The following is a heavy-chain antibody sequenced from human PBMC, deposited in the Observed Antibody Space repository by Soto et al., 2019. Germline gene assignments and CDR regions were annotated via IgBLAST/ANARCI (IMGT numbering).Heavy chain of an antibody. D-gene: IGHD4-17*01. Sequence: QVQLVESGGGVVQPGRSLRLSCAASGFTFSSYAMHWVRQAPGKGLEWVAVIWFDGSNKYYADSVKGRFTISRDNSKNTLYLRLASLSAGDTAVYYCAGDPKYCDYEAAGAFDIWCQGTMVIVSS. CDR1: GFTFSSYA. J-gene: IGHJ3*02. CDR2: IWFDGSNK. V-gene: IGHV3-33*01. CDR3: AGDPKYCDYEAAGAFDI.